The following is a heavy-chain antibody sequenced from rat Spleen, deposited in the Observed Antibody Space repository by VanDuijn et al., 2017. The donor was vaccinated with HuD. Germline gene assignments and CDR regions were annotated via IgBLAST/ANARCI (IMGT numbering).Heavy chain of an antibody. CDR2: ISTSGSRT. J-gene: IGHJ2*01. D-gene: IGHD1-2*01. CDR3: TRDEEYSSYDY. Sequence: EVGLVDSGGGLVQPGRSMKLSCAASGFTFSNYYMAWVRQAPKKGLEWVATISTSGSRTYYPDSVKGRFTISRDNAKSTLYLQMNSLRSEDTATYYCTRDEEYSSYDYWGQGVMVTVSS. V-gene: IGHV5-27*01. CDR1: GFTFSNYY.